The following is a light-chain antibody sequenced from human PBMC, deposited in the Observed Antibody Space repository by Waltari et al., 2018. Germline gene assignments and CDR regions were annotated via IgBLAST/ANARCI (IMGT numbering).Light chain of an antibody. Sequence: ETVMTQSPATLSVSPGERATLSCRASQSVSSNLAWYQQKPGQPPRLLIYGASTRATGIPARFSGSGSGTEFTLTNSSLQSEDFAVYYCQQYNDWPPLTFGGGTKVEIK. J-gene: IGKJ4*01. CDR2: GAS. V-gene: IGKV3-15*01. CDR1: QSVSSN. CDR3: QQYNDWPPLT.